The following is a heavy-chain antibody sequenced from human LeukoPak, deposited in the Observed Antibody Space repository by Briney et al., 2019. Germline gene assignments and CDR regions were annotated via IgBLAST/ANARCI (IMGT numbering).Heavy chain of an antibody. CDR2: IIPILGIA. V-gene: IGHV1-69*04. J-gene: IGHJ4*02. Sequence: SVKVSCKASGGTFSSYAISWVRQAPGQGLEWMGRIIPILGIANYAQKFQGRVTITADKSTSTAYMELSSLRSEDTAVYYCARDTVPIAVAILGYWGQGTLVTVSS. CDR1: GGTFSSYA. CDR3: ARDTVPIAVAILGY. D-gene: IGHD6-19*01.